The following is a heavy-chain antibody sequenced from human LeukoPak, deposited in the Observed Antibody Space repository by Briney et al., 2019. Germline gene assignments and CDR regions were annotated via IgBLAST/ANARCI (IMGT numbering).Heavy chain of an antibody. CDR3: AKVEGAGAVTYNWFDP. J-gene: IGHJ5*02. V-gene: IGHV3-66*01. Sequence: GGSLRLSCAASGFTVSRNYMSWVRQAPGKGLEWVSVIYIDGNTFFADSVKGRFTIFRDNSRNTLDLQMNSLRAEDTAVYYCAKVEGAGAVTYNWFDPWGQGTLVTVSS. CDR2: IYIDGNT. CDR1: GFTVSRNY. D-gene: IGHD6-13*01.